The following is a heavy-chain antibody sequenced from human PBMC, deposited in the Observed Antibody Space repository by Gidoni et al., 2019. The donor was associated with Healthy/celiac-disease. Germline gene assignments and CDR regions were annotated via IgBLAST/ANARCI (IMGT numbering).Heavy chain of an antibody. V-gene: IGHV3-21*01. Sequence: VKPGGSLRLSCAASGFTFSSYSMNWVRQAPGKGLEWVSSISSSSSYIYYADSVKGRFTISRDNAKNSLYLQMNSLRAEDTAVYYCARRSYGDYGDWYFDLWGRGTLVTVSS. CDR1: GFTFSSYS. CDR2: ISSSSSYI. D-gene: IGHD4-17*01. CDR3: ARRSYGDYGDWYFDL. J-gene: IGHJ2*01.